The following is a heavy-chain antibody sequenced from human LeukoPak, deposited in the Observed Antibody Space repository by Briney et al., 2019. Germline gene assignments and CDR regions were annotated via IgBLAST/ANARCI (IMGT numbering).Heavy chain of an antibody. CDR1: GFTFSSYS. J-gene: IGHJ4*02. Sequence: PGGSLRLSCAGSGFTFSSYSMNWVRQAPGKGLEWVSSISSSSSYIYYADSVKGRFTISRDNAKNSLYLQMNSLRAEDTAVYYCGRGPVSSSSGVGYWGQGTLGTVSS. V-gene: IGHV3-21*01. CDR3: GRGPVSSSSGVGY. CDR2: ISSSSSYI. D-gene: IGHD6-6*01.